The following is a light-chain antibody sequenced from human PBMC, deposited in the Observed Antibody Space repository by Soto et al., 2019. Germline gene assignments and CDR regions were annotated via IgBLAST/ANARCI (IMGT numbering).Light chain of an antibody. CDR3: AAWDDSLSGWV. Sequence: QSVLTQPPSASGTPGQRVTISCSGSSSNIGSNTVNWYQQLPGTAPKLLIYTNNQRPSGVPDRFSGSKSGTSASLAIGGLQSEDEADYYCAAWDDSLSGWVFGGGTKLTVL. J-gene: IGLJ3*02. CDR1: SSNIGSNT. V-gene: IGLV1-44*01. CDR2: TNN.